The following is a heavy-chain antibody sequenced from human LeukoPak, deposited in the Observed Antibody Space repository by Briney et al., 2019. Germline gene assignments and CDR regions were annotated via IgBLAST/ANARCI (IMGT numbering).Heavy chain of an antibody. CDR1: GGFLSGYY. J-gene: IGHJ6*02. V-gene: IGHV4-34*01. CDR3: ARGRRIVLVVAATPRVYYCYGMDV. CDR2: INNSGST. D-gene: IGHD2-15*01. Sequence: SETLSLTCAVYGGFLSGYYWSWIRQPPWKGLEWVGEINNSGSTNYNQHLKSRVTISLDPSKNQFPLQLSSVTAADTAVYYYARGRRIVLVVAATPRVYYCYGMDVWGQATNATDSS.